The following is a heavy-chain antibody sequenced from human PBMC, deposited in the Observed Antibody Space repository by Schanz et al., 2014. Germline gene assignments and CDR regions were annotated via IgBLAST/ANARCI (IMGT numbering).Heavy chain of an antibody. CDR2: ISGTTTYT. J-gene: IGHJ4*01. CDR3: AREQIMAAAGLVDY. D-gene: IGHD6-13*01. V-gene: IGHV3-11*05. CDR1: GFTFSDYY. Sequence: VQLLDSGGGLVQPGGSLRLSCAASGFTFSDYYRSGIRQAPGKGLEWVSYISGTTTYTNYADSVKGRFTISRDNAKNSLYLQMNSLRAEDTAVYYCAREQIMAAAGLVDYWGHGTLVTVSS.